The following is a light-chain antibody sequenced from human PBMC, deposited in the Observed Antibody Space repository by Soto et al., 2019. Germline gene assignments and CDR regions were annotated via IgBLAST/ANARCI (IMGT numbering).Light chain of an antibody. CDR3: QSYDGSLSGWGV. Sequence: QSVLTQPPSVSGAPGQRVTISCTGSSSNIGARYDVHWYQQLPGTAPKLLIYGNSNRPSGVPDRFSGSKSGSSASLAITGLQAEDEADYSCQSYDGSLSGWGVFGGGTKLTVL. J-gene: IGLJ2*01. CDR1: SSNIGARYD. V-gene: IGLV1-40*01. CDR2: GNS.